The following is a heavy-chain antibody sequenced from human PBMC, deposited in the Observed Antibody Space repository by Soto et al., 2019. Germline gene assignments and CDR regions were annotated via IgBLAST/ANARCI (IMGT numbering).Heavy chain of an antibody. CDR2: IIPIFGTA. Sequence: QVQLVQSGAEVKKPGSSVKVSCKASGGTFSSYAISWVRQAPGQGLEWMGGIIPIFGTANYAQKFQGRVTXIAYEXXSTAYMELSSLRSEDTAVYYCARPLSRIVLDAFDIWGQGTMVTVSS. V-gene: IGHV1-69*12. J-gene: IGHJ3*02. D-gene: IGHD2-8*01. CDR1: GGTFSSYA. CDR3: ARPLSRIVLDAFDI.